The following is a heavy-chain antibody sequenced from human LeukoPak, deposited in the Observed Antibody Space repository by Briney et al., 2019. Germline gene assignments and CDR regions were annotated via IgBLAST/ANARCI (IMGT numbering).Heavy chain of an antibody. D-gene: IGHD3-9*01. Sequence: GASVKVSCKASRYTFTGYYMHWVRQAPGQGLEWMGWINPNSGGTNYAQNFQGRVTMTRDTSISTAYMELSRLRSDDTAVYYCARDAYDILTGYYKAPYYFDYWGQGTLVTVSS. CDR2: INPNSGGT. J-gene: IGHJ4*02. CDR3: ARDAYDILTGYYKAPYYFDY. V-gene: IGHV1-2*02. CDR1: RYTFTGYY.